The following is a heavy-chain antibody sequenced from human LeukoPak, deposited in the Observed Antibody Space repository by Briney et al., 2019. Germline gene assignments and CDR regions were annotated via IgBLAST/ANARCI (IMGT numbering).Heavy chain of an antibody. CDR3: ASILGYCSGGSCSTRDNWFDP. CDR2: INHGGST. Sequence: SETLSLTCAVYGGSFSGYYWSWIRQPPGKGLEWIGEINHGGSTNYNPSLKSRVTISVDTSKNQFSLKLSSVTAADTAVYYCASILGYCSGGSCSTRDNWFDPWGQGTLVTVSS. D-gene: IGHD2-15*01. CDR1: GGSFSGYY. J-gene: IGHJ5*02. V-gene: IGHV4-34*01.